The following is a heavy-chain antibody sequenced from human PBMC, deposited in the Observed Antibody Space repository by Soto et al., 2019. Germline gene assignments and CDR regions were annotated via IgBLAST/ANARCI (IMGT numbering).Heavy chain of an antibody. CDR2: IYSGGST. CDR1: GFTVSSNY. J-gene: IGHJ4*02. Sequence: ESGGGLIQPGGSLRLSCAASGFTVSSNYMSWVRQAPGKGLEWVSVIYSGGSTYYADSVKGRFTISRDNSKNTLYLQMNSLRAEDTAVYYCAREPYSSGWYPLDYWGQGTLVTVSS. D-gene: IGHD6-19*01. V-gene: IGHV3-53*01. CDR3: AREPYSSGWYPLDY.